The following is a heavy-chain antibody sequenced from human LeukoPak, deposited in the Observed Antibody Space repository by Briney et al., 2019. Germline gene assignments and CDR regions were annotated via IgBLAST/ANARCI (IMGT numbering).Heavy chain of an antibody. V-gene: IGHV3-23*01. J-gene: IGHJ3*02. D-gene: IGHD3-22*01. Sequence: PSGGSLRLSCAASGFTFSSYAMSWVRQAPGKGLEWVSAISGSGGSTYYADSVKGRFTISRDNSKNTLYLQMNSLRAEDSAVYYCAKVKSSHQNYYDSSGHDAFDIWGQGTMVTVSS. CDR2: ISGSGGST. CDR3: AKVKSSHQNYYDSSGHDAFDI. CDR1: GFTFSSYA.